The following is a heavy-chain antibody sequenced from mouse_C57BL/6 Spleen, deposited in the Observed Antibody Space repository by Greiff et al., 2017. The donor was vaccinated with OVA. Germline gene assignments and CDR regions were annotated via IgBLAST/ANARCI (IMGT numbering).Heavy chain of an antibody. CDR3: ARGRLLLDY. CDR1: GYSITSGYY. D-gene: IGHD2-3*01. V-gene: IGHV3-6*01. CDR2: ISYDGSN. Sequence: EVKVEESGPGLVKPSQSLSLTCSVTGYSITSGYYWNWIRQFPGNKLEWMGYISYDGSNNYNPSLKNRISITRDTSKNQFFLKLNSVTTEDTATYYCARGRLLLDYWGQGTTLTVSS. J-gene: IGHJ2*01.